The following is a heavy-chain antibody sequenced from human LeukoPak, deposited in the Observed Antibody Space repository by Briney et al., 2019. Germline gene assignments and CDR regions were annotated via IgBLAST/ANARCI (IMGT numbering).Heavy chain of an antibody. J-gene: IGHJ3*02. Sequence: ASVKVSCKASGGTFSGYAISWVRQAPGQGLEWMGWISAYNGNTNYAQKLQGRVTMTTDTSTSTAYMELRSLRSDDTAVYYCARDGYYDSSGYYWRAFDIWGQGTMVTVSS. CDR2: ISAYNGNT. CDR1: GGTFSGYA. CDR3: ARDGYYDSSGYYWRAFDI. D-gene: IGHD3-22*01. V-gene: IGHV1-18*01.